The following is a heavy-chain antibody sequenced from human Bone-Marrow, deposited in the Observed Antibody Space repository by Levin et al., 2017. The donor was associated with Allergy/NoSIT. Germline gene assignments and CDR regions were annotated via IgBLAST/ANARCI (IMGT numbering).Heavy chain of an antibody. V-gene: IGHV3-23*01. J-gene: IGHJ6*02. Sequence: GGSLRLSCATSGFTFSNFAMSWVRQAPGKGLEWVSGISASGGTTYYAESVKGRFTVSRDNSKNTLFLHMNSLSAEDTAVYFCARRVRTTAWLQLDYHYGMDVWGQGTRVSVSS. CDR1: GFTFSNFA. CDR3: ARRVRTTAWLQLDYHYGMDV. D-gene: IGHD5-24*01. CDR2: ISASGGTT.